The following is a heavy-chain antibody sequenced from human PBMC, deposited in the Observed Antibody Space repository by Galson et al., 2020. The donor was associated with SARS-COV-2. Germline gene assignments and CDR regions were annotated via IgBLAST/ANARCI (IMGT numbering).Heavy chain of an antibody. J-gene: IGHJ5*02. CDR3: ARVGDCGGGSCYDH. Sequence: GGSLRLSCEGSGFTFNRYWMHWVRQAPGKGLEWVSRINSDGSSTTYADSVKGRFTISRDGAKNTVYLQMNSLRPEDTAVYYCARVGDCGGGSCYDHWGQGSLLTVSS. V-gene: IGHV3-74*03. CDR2: INSDGSST. CDR1: GFTFNRYW. D-gene: IGHD2-15*01.